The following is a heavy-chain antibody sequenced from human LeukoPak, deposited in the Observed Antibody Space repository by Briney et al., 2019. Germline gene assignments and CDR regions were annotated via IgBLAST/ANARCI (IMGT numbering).Heavy chain of an antibody. J-gene: IGHJ4*02. CDR3: AKDTSLRHYDYVWGSSPAFDY. CDR1: GFTFSSYA. Sequence: GGSLRLSCAASGFTFSSYAMHWVRQAPGKGLEWVALIPYDGSNKYYADSVKGRFTISRDNSKNTLYLQMNSLRAEDTAVYYCAKDTSLRHYDYVWGSSPAFDYWGQGTLVTVSS. V-gene: IGHV3-30*04. CDR2: IPYDGSNK. D-gene: IGHD3-16*01.